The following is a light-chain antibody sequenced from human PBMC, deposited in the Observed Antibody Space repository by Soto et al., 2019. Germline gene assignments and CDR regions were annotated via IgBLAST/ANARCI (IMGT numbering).Light chain of an antibody. V-gene: IGLV3-21*04. CDR2: YDS. Sequence: SYELTQPPSVSVAPGKTARITCGGNNIGSKSVHWYQQKPGQAPVLVIYYDSDRPSGIPERFSGSNAGNTATLTISRVEAGDEDDYYCQLWDSSSDPPGVFGTGTKLTVL. CDR3: QLWDSSSDPPGV. CDR1: NIGSKS. J-gene: IGLJ1*01.